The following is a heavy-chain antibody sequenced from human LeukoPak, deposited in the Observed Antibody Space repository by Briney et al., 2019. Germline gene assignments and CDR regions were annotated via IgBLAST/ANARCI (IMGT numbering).Heavy chain of an antibody. CDR3: ARDRVQLGHNWFDP. J-gene: IGHJ5*02. CDR2: INHSGST. Sequence: NPSETLSLTCAVYGGSFSGYYWSWIRQPPGKGLEWIGEINHSGSTNYNPSLKSRVTISVDTSKNQFSLKLSSVTAADTAVYYCARDRVQLGHNWFDPWGQGTLVTVSS. D-gene: IGHD5-18*01. CDR1: GGSFSGYY. V-gene: IGHV4-34*01.